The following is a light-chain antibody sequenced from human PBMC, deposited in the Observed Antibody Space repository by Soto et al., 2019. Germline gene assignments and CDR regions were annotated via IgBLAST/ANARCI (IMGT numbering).Light chain of an antibody. Sequence: GDRVTITCRASQSIDRYLSWYQHRPGQAPKVLIYAASSLQSGVPSRFSGSGSGTDFTLTIDNLQPEDFATYYCQQSYSTPLYSFGPGTKVDI. CDR3: QQSYSTPLYS. J-gene: IGKJ2*01. CDR1: QSIDRY. CDR2: AAS. V-gene: IGKV1-39*01.